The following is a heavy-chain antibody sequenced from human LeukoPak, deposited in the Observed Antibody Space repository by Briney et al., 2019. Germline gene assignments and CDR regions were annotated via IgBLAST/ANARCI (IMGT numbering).Heavy chain of an antibody. CDR2: IYYSGST. J-gene: IGHJ4*02. CDR3: ARVRDSSGYYY. Sequence: SETLSLTCTVSGGSISSSSYYWGWIRQPPGKGLEWIGSIYYSGSTYYNPSLKSRVTISVDTSKNQFSLKLSSVTAADTAVYYCARVRDSSGYYYWGQGTLVTVSS. D-gene: IGHD3-22*01. V-gene: IGHV4-39*07. CDR1: GGSISSSSYY.